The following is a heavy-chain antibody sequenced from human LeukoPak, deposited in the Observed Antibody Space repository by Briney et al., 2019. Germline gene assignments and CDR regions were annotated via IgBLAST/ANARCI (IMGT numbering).Heavy chain of an antibody. D-gene: IGHD4-17*01. J-gene: IGHJ6*03. CDR1: GGTFSSYA. CDR3: ATNPTYGDYVRGKGAYYYYYMDV. V-gene: IGHV1-69*05. Sequence: GASVKVSCKASGGTFSSYAISWVRQAPGQGLEWMGGIIPIFGTANYAQKFQGRVTITTDESTSTAYMELSSLRSEDTAVYYCATNPTYGDYVRGKGAYYYYYMDVWGKGTTVTVSS. CDR2: IIPIFGTA.